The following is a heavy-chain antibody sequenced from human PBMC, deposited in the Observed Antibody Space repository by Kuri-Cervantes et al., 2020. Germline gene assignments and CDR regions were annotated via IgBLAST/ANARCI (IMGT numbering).Heavy chain of an antibody. D-gene: IGHD3-22*01. CDR3: ARGTYYYDSSGYYIYYFDY. CDR1: GYTFTSYG. V-gene: IGHV1-18*01. Sequence: ASVKVSCKASGYTFTSYGISWVRQAPGQGLEWMGWISAYNGNTNYAQKLQGRVTMTTDTSTSTAYMELRSLRSDDTAVYYCARGTYYYDSSGYYIYYFDYWGQGTLVTVSS. J-gene: IGHJ4*02. CDR2: ISAYNGNT.